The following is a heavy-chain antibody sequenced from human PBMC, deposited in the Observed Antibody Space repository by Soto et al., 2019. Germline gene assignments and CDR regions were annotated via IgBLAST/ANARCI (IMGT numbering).Heavy chain of an antibody. D-gene: IGHD6-19*01. Sequence: GGSLRLSCAASGFTFSSYAMSWVRQAPGKGLEWVSAISGSGGSTYYADSVKGRFTISRDNSKNTLYLQMNSLRAEDTAVYYCAKIFPLLAVAGYFDYWAREPWSPSPQ. J-gene: IGHJ4*02. CDR3: AKIFPLLAVAGYFDY. CDR2: ISGSGGST. V-gene: IGHV3-23*01. CDR1: GFTFSSYA.